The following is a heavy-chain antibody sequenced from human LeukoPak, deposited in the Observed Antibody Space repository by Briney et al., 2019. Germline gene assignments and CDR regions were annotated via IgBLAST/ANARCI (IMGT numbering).Heavy chain of an antibody. CDR3: ARQNTPRGNFDY. V-gene: IGHV3-13*01. J-gene: IGHJ4*02. CDR2: IGVAANT. D-gene: IGHD1-26*01. CDR1: GFTFSSYD. Sequence: GGSLRLSCAASGFTFSSYDMHWVRQPTGKGLEWVSAIGVAANTFYSGSVKGRFTISRENAKNSLFPLMTSLRADDTAVYYCARQNTPRGNFDYWGQGILVTVSS.